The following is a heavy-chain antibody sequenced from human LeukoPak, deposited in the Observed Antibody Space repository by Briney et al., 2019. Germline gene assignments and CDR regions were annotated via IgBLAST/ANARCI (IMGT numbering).Heavy chain of an antibody. CDR2: IKKDGSEK. CDR1: GFSVNTNY. J-gene: IGHJ2*01. Sequence: GGSLRLSCAASGFSVNTNYMTWVRQAPGKGLEWVANIKKDGSEKNYVDSVKGRFTISRDNAKNSLYLQMNSLRAEDTAVYYCAKNTVVTPGLRWYFDLWGRGTLVTVSS. CDR3: AKNTVVTPGLRWYFDL. V-gene: IGHV3-7*03. D-gene: IGHD4-23*01.